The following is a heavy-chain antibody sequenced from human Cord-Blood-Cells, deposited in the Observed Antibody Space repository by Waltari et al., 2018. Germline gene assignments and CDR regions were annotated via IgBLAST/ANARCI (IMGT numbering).Heavy chain of an antibody. V-gene: IGHV4-39*01. J-gene: IGHJ4*02. CDR1: GGSLSSSSYY. D-gene: IGHD4-4*01. CDR2: IYYSGST. Sequence: QLQLQASGPGLVKPSETLSLTCTVSGGSLSSSSYYWGWIRQPPGQGLEWIGSIYYSGSTYYNPSIKSRVTISVDTSKNQFSLKLSSVTAADTAVYYCASPGTTVTTAWGEWGQGTLVTVSS. CDR3: ASPGTTVTTAWGE.